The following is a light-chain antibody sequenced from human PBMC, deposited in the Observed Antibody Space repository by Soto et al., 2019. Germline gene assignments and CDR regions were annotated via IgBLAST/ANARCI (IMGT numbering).Light chain of an antibody. V-gene: IGKV3-20*01. CDR2: GAS. Sequence: EIVVAQSPGTLSLSPGDTATLSCTASQSVTARYVAWYQQKPGQTPRLLSFGASHRVTGIPDRFSGSGSGTDFTLTISRLEPEDFAVYYCQQYGGLPTFGQGTKLEIK. CDR3: QQYGGLPT. CDR1: QSVTARY. J-gene: IGKJ2*01.